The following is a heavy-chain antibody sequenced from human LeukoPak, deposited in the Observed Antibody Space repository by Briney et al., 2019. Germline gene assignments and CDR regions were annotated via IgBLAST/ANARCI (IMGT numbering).Heavy chain of an antibody. Sequence: PGGSLRLSCAASGFTFSSYSMNWVRQAPGKGLEWVSYISSSSSTIYYADSVKGRFTISRDNAKNSLYLQMNSLRAEDTAVYYCARDRVDIIVAGTVDCWGQGTLVTVSS. CDR2: ISSSSSTI. CDR3: ARDRVDIIVAGTVDC. D-gene: IGHD6-19*01. J-gene: IGHJ4*02. V-gene: IGHV3-48*04. CDR1: GFTFSSYS.